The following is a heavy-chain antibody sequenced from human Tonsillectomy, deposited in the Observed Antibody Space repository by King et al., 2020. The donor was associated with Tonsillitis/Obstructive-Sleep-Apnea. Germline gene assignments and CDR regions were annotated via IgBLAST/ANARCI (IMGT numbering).Heavy chain of an antibody. V-gene: IGHV1-18*01. CDR2: ISAYNGDT. Sequence: QLVQSGAEVKKPGASVKVSCKASGYTFTTYGISWVRQAPGQGLEWMGWISAYNGDTNYAQKLQDRVTMTTDTSTSTAYMEVRSLRSDDTAVYYCARDSRSHYYDTSGYYTFEYWGQGTLVTASS. CDR1: GYTFTTYG. J-gene: IGHJ4*02. D-gene: IGHD3-22*01. CDR3: ARDSRSHYYDTSGYYTFEY.